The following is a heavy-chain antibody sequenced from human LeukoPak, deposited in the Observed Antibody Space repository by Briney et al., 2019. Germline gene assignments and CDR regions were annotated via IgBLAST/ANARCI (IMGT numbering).Heavy chain of an antibody. CDR1: GFTFSSYG. CDR3: ARSFGYGVDAFDI. Sequence: GGTLRLSCAASGFTFSSYGMSWVRQAPGKGLEWVSAISGSGSSTYYADSVKGRFTISGDNSKNTLYLQMKSLKADDTAVYYCARSFGYGVDAFDIWGQGTMVTVSS. J-gene: IGHJ3*02. CDR2: ISGSGSST. D-gene: IGHD5-18*01. V-gene: IGHV3-23*01.